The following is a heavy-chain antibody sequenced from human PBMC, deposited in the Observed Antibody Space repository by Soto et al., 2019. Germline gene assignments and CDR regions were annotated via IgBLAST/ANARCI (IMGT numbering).Heavy chain of an antibody. V-gene: IGHV4-4*02. CDR1: GDSISSNNW. Sequence: QVQLQESGPGLVKPSGTLSLTCAVSGDSISSNNWWRWVRQSPGKGREWIGEVYHSGSTNYAPSLRGRVTISVEKSNNQFSLMLTYVTAADTAVYYCARENSHMGISVAGLDYWGQGTLVSVSS. J-gene: IGHJ4*02. CDR2: VYHSGST. CDR3: ARENSHMGISVAGLDY. D-gene: IGHD6-19*01.